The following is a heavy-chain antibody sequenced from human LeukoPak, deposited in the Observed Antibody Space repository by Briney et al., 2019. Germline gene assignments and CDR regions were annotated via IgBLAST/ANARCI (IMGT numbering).Heavy chain of an antibody. CDR3: ARASSMVRGGYYYGMDV. D-gene: IGHD3-10*01. CDR2: ISSSGSTI. CDR1: GFTFSDYY. Sequence: GGPLRLSCAASGFTFSDYYMSWIRQAPGKGLEGVSYISSSGSTIYYADSVKGRFTISRDNAKNSLYLQMNSLRAEDTAVYYCARASSMVRGGYYYGMDVWGQGTTVTVSS. J-gene: IGHJ6*02. V-gene: IGHV3-11*01.